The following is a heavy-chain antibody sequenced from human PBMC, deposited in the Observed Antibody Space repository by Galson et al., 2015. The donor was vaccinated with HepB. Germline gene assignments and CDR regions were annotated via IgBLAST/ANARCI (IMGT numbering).Heavy chain of an antibody. V-gene: IGHV3-23*01. J-gene: IGHJ4*02. CDR1: GFSVKNYG. D-gene: IGHD2-21*02. Sequence: SLRLSCAASGFSVKNYGMTWVRQAPGKGLECVSAIGVSAGNTDYADSAKGRFTISRDNSKNTLYLQMNSLRVEDTALYYCAKGMTDIDSWGQGTQVTVSS. CDR2: IGVSAGNT. CDR3: AKGMTDIDS.